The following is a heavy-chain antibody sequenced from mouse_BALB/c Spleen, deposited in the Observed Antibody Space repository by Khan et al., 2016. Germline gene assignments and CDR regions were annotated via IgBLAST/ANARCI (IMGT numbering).Heavy chain of an antibody. D-gene: IGHD2-3*01. V-gene: IGHV9-2-1*01. J-gene: IGHJ2*01. CDR3: AKGYDGYYEDY. CDR1: GYTITDYS. CDR2: INTETGEP. Sequence: QIQLVQSGPELKKPGETVKISCKASGYTITDYSMHWVKQAPGKGLKWMGWINTETGEPTYADDFKGRLAFSLETSASTAYLPINNLKNEDTATXFFAKGYDGYYEDYWGQGTTLTVSS.